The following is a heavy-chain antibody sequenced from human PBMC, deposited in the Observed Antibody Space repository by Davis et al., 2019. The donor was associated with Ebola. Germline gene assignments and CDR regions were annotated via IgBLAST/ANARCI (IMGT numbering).Heavy chain of an antibody. J-gene: IGHJ3*02. V-gene: IGHV1-3*01. Sequence: ASVKVSCKASGYTFSTYSMHWVRQAPGQGLEWMARINEGNGHTIYSQKFQGRVTITRDTSASTVNMELSSLTSEDTALYFRARESAEDALDIWGQGTLVTVSS. CDR1: GYTFSTYS. CDR3: ARESAEDALDI. CDR2: INEGNGHT.